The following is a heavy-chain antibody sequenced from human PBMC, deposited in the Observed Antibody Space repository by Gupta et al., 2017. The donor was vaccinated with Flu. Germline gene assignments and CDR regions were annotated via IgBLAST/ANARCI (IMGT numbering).Heavy chain of an antibody. D-gene: IGHD5-12*01. V-gene: IGHV1-69*01. J-gene: IGHJ3*02. Sequence: HVQLLQSWHEAQKPGSSVKVPCRASVGTFSSYPISCVRQAPRQGSAWIGGIIPSYGTSNYAHKFQVRVKLNADESANTAYMGLSSRRSEDTAVYYCARDQHRTYSSYDEVSDMWGQGTVGTVSS. CDR1: VGTFSSYP. CDR3: ARDQHRTYSSYDEVSDM. CDR2: IIPSYGTS.